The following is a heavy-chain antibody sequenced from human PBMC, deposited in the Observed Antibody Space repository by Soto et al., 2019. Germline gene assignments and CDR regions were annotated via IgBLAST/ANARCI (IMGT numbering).Heavy chain of an antibody. D-gene: IGHD6-13*01. J-gene: IGHJ4*02. Sequence: GSLRLSCAASGFTFSSYAMSWVRQAPGKGLEWVSAISGSGGSTYYADSVKGRFTISRDNSKNTLYLQMNSLRAEDTAVYYCAKWIRAGRWYESYYFDYWGQGTLVTVSS. V-gene: IGHV3-23*01. CDR3: AKWIRAGRWYESYYFDY. CDR1: GFTFSSYA. CDR2: ISGSGGST.